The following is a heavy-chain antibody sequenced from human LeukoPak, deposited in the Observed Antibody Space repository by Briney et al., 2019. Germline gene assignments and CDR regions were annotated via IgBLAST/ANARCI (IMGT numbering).Heavy chain of an antibody. CDR2: ISYDRDNE. V-gene: IGHV3-30*03. D-gene: IGHD3-22*01. CDR3: ARSYYNDSSHTADY. J-gene: IGHJ4*02. CDR1: GFIFSDYG. Sequence: LAGGSLRLSCAASGFIFSDYGIHWVRQAPGKGLEWVALISYDRDNEYYADSVKGRFTISRDNSKNTVYLQMNSLRGEEPAVYYYARSYYNDSSHTADYWGQGTLVTVSS.